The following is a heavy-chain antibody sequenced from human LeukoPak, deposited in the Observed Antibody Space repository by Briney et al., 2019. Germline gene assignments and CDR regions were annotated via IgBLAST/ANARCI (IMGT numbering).Heavy chain of an antibody. J-gene: IGHJ6*02. CDR1: GGSISRHS. CDR2: IINTGST. CDR3: ARDAYYGSGSYYNPANGMDV. V-gene: IGHV4-59*11. Sequence: SETLSLTCSVSGGSISRHSWSWIRQPPGKGLEWIGYIINTGSTNYNPSLESRVTISVDASKNQFSLKLSSVTAADTAVYYCARDAYYGSGSYYNPANGMDVWGQGTSVTVSS. D-gene: IGHD3-10*01.